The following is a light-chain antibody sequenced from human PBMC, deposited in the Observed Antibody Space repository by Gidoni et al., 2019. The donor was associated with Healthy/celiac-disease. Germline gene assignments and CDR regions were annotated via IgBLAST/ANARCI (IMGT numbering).Light chain of an antibody. CDR2: LGS. CDR1: QSLLHSNGYNS. CDR3: MQALQTTWT. J-gene: IGKJ1*01. V-gene: IGKV2-28*01. Sequence: DIVMTQSPLSLPVTPGEPAYISCRSSQSLLHSNGYNSLDWYLQKPGQSPQLLIYLGSNRASGVPDRCSGSGSGTDFTLKISRVEAEDVGVYYCMQALQTTWTFGQGTKVEIK.